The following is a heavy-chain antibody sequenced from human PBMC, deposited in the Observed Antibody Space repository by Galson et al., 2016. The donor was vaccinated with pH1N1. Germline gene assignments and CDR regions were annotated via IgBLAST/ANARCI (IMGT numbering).Heavy chain of an antibody. V-gene: IGHV1-18*01. CDR2: VTTSNGNT. J-gene: IGHJ4*02. CDR1: GYTFTSYG. CDR3: ARLGASVGGTTY. D-gene: IGHD6-19*01. Sequence: QSGAEVTTPGASVKVSCKTSGYTFTSYGISWVRQAPGQGLEFMGWVTTSNGNTHFAQKFQGRVTLTTDTSTSTAYMELRSLRSDDTAVYYCARLGASVGGTTYWGQGTLVTVSS.